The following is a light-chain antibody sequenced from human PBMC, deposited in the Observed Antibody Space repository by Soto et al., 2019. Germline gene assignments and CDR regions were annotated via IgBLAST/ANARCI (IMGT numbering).Light chain of an antibody. CDR2: DAS. CDR1: QSVSSY. Sequence: EIVLTQSPATLFLSPGETATLSCRASQSVSSYLAWYQQKPGQAPRLLIYDASNRATGIPARFSGSGSGTDFTLTISSLEPEDFAVYYCQQRSNWPPGFGKGTRLEIK. CDR3: QQRSNWPPG. J-gene: IGKJ5*01. V-gene: IGKV3-11*01.